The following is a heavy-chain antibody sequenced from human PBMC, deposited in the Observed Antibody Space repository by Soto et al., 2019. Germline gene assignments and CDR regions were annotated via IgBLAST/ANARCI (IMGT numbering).Heavy chain of an antibody. D-gene: IGHD1-26*01. V-gene: IGHV5-51*01. CDR1: GCIFIDYW. CDR2: YYPRDSDT. J-gene: IGHJ5*02. Sequence: GESLKISCKASGCIFIDYWIGWVRKMPGKGLEWMGIYYPRDSDTTYSPSFQGQVTISADGSTGTAFLQWRSLKASDTTLYYCERPRLPSYSIRFNSWGEGSLFTVS. CDR3: ERPRLPSYSIRFNS.